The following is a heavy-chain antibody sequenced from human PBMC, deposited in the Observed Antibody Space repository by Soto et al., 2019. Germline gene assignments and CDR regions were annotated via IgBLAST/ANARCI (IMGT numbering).Heavy chain of an antibody. Sequence: EVQLVESGGGLVQPGRSLRLSCAASGFTFDDYAMHWVRQAPGKGLEWVSGISWNSGSIGYADSVKGRFTISRDNAKNSLYLQMNSLRAEDTALYYCAKDSTYNWNDGWFDPWGQGTLVTVSS. J-gene: IGHJ5*02. CDR2: ISWNSGSI. CDR3: AKDSTYNWNDGWFDP. CDR1: GFTFDDYA. V-gene: IGHV3-9*01. D-gene: IGHD1-1*01.